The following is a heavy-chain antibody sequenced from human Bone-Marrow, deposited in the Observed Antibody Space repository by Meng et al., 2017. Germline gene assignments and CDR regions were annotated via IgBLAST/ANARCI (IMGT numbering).Heavy chain of an antibody. D-gene: IGHD6-19*01. CDR3: TIYTSGHI. CDR2: IETKPNITAT. CDR1: GVTFSGSE. V-gene: IGHV3-73*01. Sequence: GGPLRPSCAVTGVTFSGSEIHWVGQAPGKGLAWFGRIETKPNITATSYAASVRGRFTINRDDSKNTAYLEMNSLKTEDTALYYCTIYTSGHIWGQGTMVTVSS. J-gene: IGHJ4*01.